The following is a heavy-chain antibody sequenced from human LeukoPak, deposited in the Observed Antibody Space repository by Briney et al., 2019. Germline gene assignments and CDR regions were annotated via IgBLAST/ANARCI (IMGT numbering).Heavy chain of an antibody. D-gene: IGHD3-22*01. V-gene: IGHV4-38-2*02. Sequence: SETLSLTCSVSGYSISSGYYWAWIRQPPGKGLEWIGSMYHGGTTYYNPSLKSRVTISVDTSKNQFSLNLRSVTAADTAVYYCARILRLLEYYYMDVWGKGTTVTVSS. CDR1: GYSISSGYY. CDR2: MYHGGTT. J-gene: IGHJ6*03. CDR3: ARILRLLEYYYMDV.